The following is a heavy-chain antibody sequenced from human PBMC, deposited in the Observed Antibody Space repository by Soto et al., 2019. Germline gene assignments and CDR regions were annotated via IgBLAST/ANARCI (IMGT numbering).Heavy chain of an antibody. D-gene: IGHD3-3*01. CDR2: IYPRDSDT. CDR1: GFSFTSYW. V-gene: IGHV5-51*01. CDR3: ARTGVAGAFEI. Sequence: GESLKISCKASGFSFTSYWIGWVRQVPGKGLECMGIIYPRDSDTRYNPSFQGQVTISVDESINAAYLQWSSLKTSDTAMYYCARTGVAGAFEIWGQGTMVTVSS. J-gene: IGHJ3*02.